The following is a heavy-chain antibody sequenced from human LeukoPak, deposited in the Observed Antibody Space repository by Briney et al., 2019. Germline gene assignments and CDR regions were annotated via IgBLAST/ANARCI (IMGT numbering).Heavy chain of an antibody. D-gene: IGHD2-21*01. J-gene: IGHJ4*02. Sequence: QSGGSLRLSCAASGFAFSTSSMNWVRQAPGKGLEWVSYVHYTSTDIFYAASVKGRLTSSRDNAMNSLYLQMNSLRAEDTAVYYCARGLVVLGVVVDYWGQGTLVTVSS. CDR1: GFAFSTSS. V-gene: IGHV3-48*01. CDR2: VHYTSTDI. CDR3: ARGLVVLGVVVDY.